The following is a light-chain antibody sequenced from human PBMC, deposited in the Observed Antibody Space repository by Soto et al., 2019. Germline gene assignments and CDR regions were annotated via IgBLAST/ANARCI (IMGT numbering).Light chain of an antibody. Sequence: QSALTQPASVSGSPGQSITISCTGTSSDIGGYNYVSWYQQHPGKAPKLMIYGVTNRPSGVSNRFSGSKSGNTASLTISGLQAEDEADYYCCSYAGSYSYAFATGTKLTVL. CDR3: CSYAGSYSYA. J-gene: IGLJ1*01. CDR1: SSDIGGYNY. V-gene: IGLV2-14*01. CDR2: GVT.